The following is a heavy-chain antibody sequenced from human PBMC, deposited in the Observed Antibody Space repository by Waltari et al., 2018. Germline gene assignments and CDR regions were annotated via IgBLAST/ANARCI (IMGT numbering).Heavy chain of an antibody. V-gene: IGHV3-33*01. CDR3: AVTTGGYDGMGV. CDR2: IWYDGSEK. J-gene: IGHJ6*02. CDR1: GFTFRGFG. Sequence: QVQLVESGGGVVKPGRSLRPSGAALGFTFRGFGMHWVRRAPGKGLEWVEIIWYDGSEKYYADSVKGRFTISRDNSKNTVDLQMNSLRAEDTAVYYCAVTTGGYDGMGVWGQGTTVTVSS. D-gene: IGHD6-13*01.